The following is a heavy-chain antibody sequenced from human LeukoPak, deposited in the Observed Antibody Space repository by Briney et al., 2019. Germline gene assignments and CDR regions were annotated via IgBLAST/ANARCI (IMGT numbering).Heavy chain of an antibody. V-gene: IGHV4-59*01. D-gene: IGHD5-18*01. CDR3: ARVRHSYGHNWFDP. J-gene: IGHJ5*02. Sequence: PSETLSLTCTVSGGSISSYYWSWIRQPPGKGLEWIGYIYYSGSTNYNPSLKSRVTISVDTSKNQFSLKLSSVTAADTAVYYCARVRHSYGHNWFDPWGQGTLVTVSS. CDR1: GGSISSYY. CDR2: IYYSGST.